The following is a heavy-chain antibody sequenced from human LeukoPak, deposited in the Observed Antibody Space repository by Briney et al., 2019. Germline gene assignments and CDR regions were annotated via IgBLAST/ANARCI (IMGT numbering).Heavy chain of an antibody. CDR2: IIPIFGTA. CDR3: ARQAVAELDAFDI. J-gene: IGHJ3*02. CDR1: GGTFSSYA. V-gene: IGHV1-69*05. Sequence: VASVKVSCKASGGTFSSYAISWVRQAPGQGLEWMGGIIPIFGTANYAQKFQGRVTITTDEFTSTAYMEQSSLRSEDTAVYYCARQAVAELDAFDIWGQGKMVTVSS. D-gene: IGHD6-19*01.